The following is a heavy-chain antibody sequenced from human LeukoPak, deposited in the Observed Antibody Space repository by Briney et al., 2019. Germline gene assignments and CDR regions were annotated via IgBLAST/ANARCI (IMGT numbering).Heavy chain of an antibody. CDR2: ISAYNGNT. J-gene: IGHJ3*02. CDR3: ARVSSSWYHDAFDI. D-gene: IGHD6-13*01. V-gene: IGHV1-18*01. CDR1: GYTFTSYG. Sequence: ASVKVSCKASGYTFTSYGISWVRQAPGQGLEWMGWISAYNGNTNYAQKFQGRVTITADKSTSTAYMELSSLRSEDTAVYYCARVSSSWYHDAFDIWGQGTMVTVSS.